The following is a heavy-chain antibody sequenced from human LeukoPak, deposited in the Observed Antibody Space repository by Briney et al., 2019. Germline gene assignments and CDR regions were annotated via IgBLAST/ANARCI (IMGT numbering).Heavy chain of an antibody. D-gene: IGHD5-12*01. J-gene: IGHJ4*02. CDR3: TRIVATIGFDY. CDR2: ISYDGSNK. Sequence: GGSLRLSCAASGFTFSSYAMHWVRQAPGKGLEWVAVISYDGSNKYYADSVKGRFTISRDNSKNTLYLQMNSLKTEDTAVYYCTRIVATIGFDYWGQGTLVTVSS. CDR1: GFTFSSYA. V-gene: IGHV3-30-3*01.